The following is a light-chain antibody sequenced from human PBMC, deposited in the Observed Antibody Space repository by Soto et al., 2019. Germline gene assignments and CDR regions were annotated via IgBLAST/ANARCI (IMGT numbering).Light chain of an antibody. J-gene: IGKJ1*01. CDR2: GAS. CDR1: QSVSSSY. V-gene: IGKV3-20*01. CDR3: QHYGTSWT. Sequence: EIVLTQSPGTLSLSPGERATLSCRASQSVSSSYLAWYQQKPGQAPRLLIYGASSRATGIPDRFSGSGSGTDFHLTISRLEPEYFAVYYCQHYGTSWTFGQGTKVEIK.